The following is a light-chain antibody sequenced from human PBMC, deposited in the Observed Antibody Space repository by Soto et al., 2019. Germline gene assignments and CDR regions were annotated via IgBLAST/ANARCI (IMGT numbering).Light chain of an antibody. J-gene: IGKJ1*01. CDR2: DAS. Sequence: DIQMTQSPSTLSASVGDGVTITCRASQSLSGLLAWYQQKPGKAPKLLIYDASSLGSGVPSRFSGSGSGTEFTLTISSLQPDDFATYFCQQYSSYWTFGQGTKVEIK. CDR1: QSLSGL. V-gene: IGKV1-5*01. CDR3: QQYSSYWT.